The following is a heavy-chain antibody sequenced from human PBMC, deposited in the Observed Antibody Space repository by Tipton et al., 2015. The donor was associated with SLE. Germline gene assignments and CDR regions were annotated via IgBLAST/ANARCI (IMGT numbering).Heavy chain of an antibody. V-gene: IGHV4-39*07. CDR2: ISYTGST. D-gene: IGHD1-26*01. Sequence: TLSLTCTVSGGSISSSYYWGWIRQSPGKGLEWIGSISYTGSTYYNPSLKSRVTISPDTSKNQFSLKLTSVTVADAAVYYCASRIVGALYYFDYWGQGTLVTVSS. J-gene: IGHJ4*02. CDR1: GGSISSSYY. CDR3: ASRIVGALYYFDY.